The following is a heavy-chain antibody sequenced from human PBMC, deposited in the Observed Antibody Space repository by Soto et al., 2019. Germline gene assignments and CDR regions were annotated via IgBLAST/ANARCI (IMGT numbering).Heavy chain of an antibody. J-gene: IGHJ6*03. CDR1: GGSFSGYY. V-gene: IGHV4-34*01. CDR3: ARGLLLWYGDFSRRGDHYYYMDV. CDR2: INHSGST. Sequence: QVQLQQWGAGLLKPSETLSLTCAVYGGSFSGYYWSWIRQPPGKGLEWIGEINHSGSTNYNPSLKSRVTISVDTSKNQFSLKLSFVTAADTAVYYCARGLLLWYGDFSRRGDHYYYMDVWGKGTTVTVSS. D-gene: IGHD3-10*01.